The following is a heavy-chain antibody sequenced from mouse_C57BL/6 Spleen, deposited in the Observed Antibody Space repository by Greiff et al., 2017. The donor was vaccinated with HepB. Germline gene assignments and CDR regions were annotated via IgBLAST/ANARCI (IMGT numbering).Heavy chain of an antibody. Sequence: QVQLQQSGPELVKPGASVKISCKASGYAFSSSWMNWVKQRPGKGLEWIGRIYPGDGDTNYNGKFKGKATLTADKSSSTAYMQLSSLTSEDSAVYFCAREDGYSYAMDYWGQGTSVTVSS. CDR3: AREDGYSYAMDY. D-gene: IGHD2-3*01. CDR1: GYAFSSSW. J-gene: IGHJ4*01. V-gene: IGHV1-82*01. CDR2: IYPGDGDT.